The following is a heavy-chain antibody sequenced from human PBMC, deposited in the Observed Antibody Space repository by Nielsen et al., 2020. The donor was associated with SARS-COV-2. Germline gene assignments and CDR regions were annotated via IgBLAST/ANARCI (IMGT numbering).Heavy chain of an antibody. V-gene: IGHV3-48*03. CDR3: ARDSSIAVAGLYYYYGMDV. CDR2: ISSSGSTI. D-gene: IGHD6-19*01. CDR1: GFTFSSYE. J-gene: IGHJ6*02. Sequence: GESLKISCAASGFTFSSYEMNWVRQAPGKGLEWVSYISSSGSTIYYADSVKGRFTISRDNAKNSLYLQMNSLRAEDTAVYYCARDSSIAVAGLYYYYGMDVWGQGTTVTVSS.